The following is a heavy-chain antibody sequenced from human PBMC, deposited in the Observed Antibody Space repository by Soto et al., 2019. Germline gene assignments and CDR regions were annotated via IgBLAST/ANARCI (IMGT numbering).Heavy chain of an antibody. CDR1: GGSISSGDYY. CDR3: ARVAVQYHYYGMDV. D-gene: IGHD3-10*01. J-gene: IGHJ6*02. CDR2: IYYSGST. V-gene: IGHV4-30-4*01. Sequence: SETLSLTCTVSGGSISSGDYYWSWIRQPPGKGLEWIGYIYYSGSTYYNPSLKSRVTISVDTSKNQFSLKLSSVTAADTAVYYCARVAVQYHYYGMDVWGQGTTVTVSS.